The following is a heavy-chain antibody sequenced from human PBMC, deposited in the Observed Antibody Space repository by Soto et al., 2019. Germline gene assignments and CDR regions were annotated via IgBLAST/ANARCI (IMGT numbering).Heavy chain of an antibody. D-gene: IGHD3-3*01. J-gene: IGHJ6*02. CDR2: INAGTGNT. V-gene: IGHV1-3*01. CDR1: GYTFTSYA. Sequence: ASVKVACKTAGYTFTSYAMHCVRQAPGQRLEWMGWINAGTGNTKYSQKFQARAIITRDTSASTCYMELTSLRSEDTSVYYCARAPLAGMVIAWLLSRYYYVVDVWGQGTPVPVS. CDR3: ARAPLAGMVIAWLLSRYYYVVDV.